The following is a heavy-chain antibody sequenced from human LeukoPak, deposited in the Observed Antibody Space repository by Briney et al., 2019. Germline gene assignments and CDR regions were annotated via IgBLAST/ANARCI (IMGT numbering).Heavy chain of an antibody. Sequence: GGSLRLSCAASGFTFSSYSMNWVRQAPGKGLEWVSYISSSSSTIYYADSVKGRFTISRDNAKNSLYLQMNSLRAEDTAVYYCARDPNWKLWFGKDNYMDVWGKGTTVTVSS. V-gene: IGHV3-48*01. CDR2: ISSSSSTI. J-gene: IGHJ6*03. D-gene: IGHD3-10*01. CDR1: GFTFSSYS. CDR3: ARDPNWKLWFGKDNYMDV.